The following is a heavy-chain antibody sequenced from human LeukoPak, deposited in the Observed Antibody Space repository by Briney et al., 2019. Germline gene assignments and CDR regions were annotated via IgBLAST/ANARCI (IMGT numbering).Heavy chain of an antibody. J-gene: IGHJ4*02. CDR3: AKVLLWFGELDY. D-gene: IGHD3-10*01. Sequence: GGSLRLSCAASGFTFSNYWMSWVRQAPGKGLEWVANIKQDGSVKYYVDSVKGRFTISRDNAKNSLYPQMISLRAEDTAAYYCAKVLLWFGELDYWGQGTLVTVSS. CDR2: IKQDGSVK. V-gene: IGHV3-7*03. CDR1: GFTFSNYW.